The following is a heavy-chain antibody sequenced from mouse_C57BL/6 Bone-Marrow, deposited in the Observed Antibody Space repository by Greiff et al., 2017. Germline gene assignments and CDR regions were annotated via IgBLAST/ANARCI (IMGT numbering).Heavy chain of an antibody. CDR3: ARERVYYGSSYGYFDV. CDR2: IDPSDSET. J-gene: IGHJ1*03. D-gene: IGHD1-1*01. CDR1: GYTFTSYW. V-gene: IGHV1-52*01. Sequence: QVQLQQPGAELVMPGSSVKLSCKASGYTFTSYWMHWVKQRPIQGLEWIGNIDPSDSETHYNQKFKDKATLTVDKSSSTAYMQLSSLTSEDSAVYYCARERVYYGSSYGYFDVWGTGTTVTVSS.